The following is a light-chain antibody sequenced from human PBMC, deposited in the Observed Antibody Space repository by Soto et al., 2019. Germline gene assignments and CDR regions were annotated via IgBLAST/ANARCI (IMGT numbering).Light chain of an antibody. J-gene: IGLJ3*02. Sequence: QSALTQPASVSGSPGQSITISRTGTSSDIGGYNFVSWYQQHPGKAPKLMIYDVTNRPPGLSDRFSGSKSGNTASLTISGLQAEDEADYYCSSYTTSSTLVFGGGTKLTVL. CDR3: SSYTTSSTLV. CDR2: DVT. V-gene: IGLV2-14*03. CDR1: SSDIGGYNF.